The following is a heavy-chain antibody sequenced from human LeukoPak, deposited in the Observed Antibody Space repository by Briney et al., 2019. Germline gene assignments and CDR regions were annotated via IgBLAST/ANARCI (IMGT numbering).Heavy chain of an antibody. J-gene: IGHJ3*02. CDR1: GGSISSYY. D-gene: IGHD6-13*01. CDR3: ARGYKPASGKDGAFDI. CDR2: IYTTGNT. V-gene: IGHV4-4*07. Sequence: SETLSLTCTVSGGSISSYYWSWIRQPAGKGLECIGPIYTTGNTNYNPSLENRVSMSVDTSRNQFSLRLRSMTAADTALYYCARGYKPASGKDGAFDIWGRGTVVTVSS.